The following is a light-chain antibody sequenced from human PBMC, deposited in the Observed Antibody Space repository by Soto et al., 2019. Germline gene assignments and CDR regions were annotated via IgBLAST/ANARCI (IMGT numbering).Light chain of an antibody. Sequence: DILLIQSSATLSASVGDRITIPCRASENIFKFLAWYQQRSGSAPNLLIYAASDLERGVPSRFSGSGSGTEFTLTIDNLQPNDSATYFCQHYHSQSITFGGGTQVDVK. V-gene: IGKV1-5*01. J-gene: IGKJ4*01. CDR1: ENIFKF. CDR2: AAS. CDR3: QHYHSQSIT.